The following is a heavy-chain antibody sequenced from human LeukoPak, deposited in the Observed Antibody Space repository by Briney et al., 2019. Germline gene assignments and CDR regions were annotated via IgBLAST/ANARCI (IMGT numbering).Heavy chain of an antibody. CDR2: LSASGSST. J-gene: IGHJ4*02. CDR3: AKGSLSGDYIPAIDNYFDH. V-gene: IGHV3-23*01. CDR1: GFTFSSYA. Sequence: GGSLRLSCAASGFTFSSYAMSWVRQAPGKGLEWISSLSASGSSTSYADSVKGRVTISRDNSKNTLYLQMNSLRADDTAVYYCAKGSLSGDYIPAIDNYFDHWGQGTLVTVSS. D-gene: IGHD4-17*01.